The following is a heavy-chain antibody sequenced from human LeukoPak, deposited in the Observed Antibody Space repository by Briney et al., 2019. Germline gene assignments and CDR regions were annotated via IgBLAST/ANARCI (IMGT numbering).Heavy chain of an antibody. CDR3: ARVLGAFDI. J-gene: IGHJ3*02. Sequence: KTSETLSLTCTVSGGSVSSGSYYWSWIRQPPGKGLEWIGYIYYSGSTNYNPSLKSRVTISVDTSKNQFSLKLSSVTAADTAVYYCARVLGAFDIWGQGTMVTVSS. CDR2: IYYSGST. D-gene: IGHD3-16*01. V-gene: IGHV4-61*01. CDR1: GGSVSSGSYY.